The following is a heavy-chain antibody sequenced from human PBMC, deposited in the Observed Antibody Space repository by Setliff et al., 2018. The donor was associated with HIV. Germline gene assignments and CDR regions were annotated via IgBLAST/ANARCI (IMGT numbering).Heavy chain of an antibody. CDR3: AGDSGYPSNWFDP. D-gene: IGHD3-22*01. Sequence: SETLSLTCTVSGDSSSNDYWTWVRQPPGKGLEWIGNIHTSGTTKYNPSLNSRVTISVDTSTNQFSLKLTSVTAADTAMYFCAGDSGYPSNWFDPWGQGILVTVSS. CDR2: IHTSGTT. CDR1: GDSSSNDY. J-gene: IGHJ5*02. V-gene: IGHV4-4*08.